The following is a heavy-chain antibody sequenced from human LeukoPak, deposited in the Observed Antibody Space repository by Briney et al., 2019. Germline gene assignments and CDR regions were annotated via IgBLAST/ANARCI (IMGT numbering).Heavy chain of an antibody. CDR1: GFTFSTYW. Sequence: GGSLRLFCAASGFTFSTYWMHWVRQAPGKGLVWVSRINSDASSTSYADSVGGRFTISRDNAKHTLYLQMDSLRAEHTAVYYCARVYGPYYYGSGSYGVDHWGQGTLVTVSS. J-gene: IGHJ5*02. CDR3: ARVYGPYYYGSGSYGVDH. D-gene: IGHD3-10*01. CDR2: INSDASST. V-gene: IGHV3-74*01.